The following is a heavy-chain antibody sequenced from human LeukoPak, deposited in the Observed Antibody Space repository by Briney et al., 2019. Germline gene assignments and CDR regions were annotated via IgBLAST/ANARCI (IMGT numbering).Heavy chain of an antibody. J-gene: IGHJ4*02. CDR1: GFTFNTYS. D-gene: IGHD4-11*01. Sequence: PGGSLRLSCAASGFTFNTYSMNWVRQAPGKGLEWVSSISSGSTYIYCADTVKGRFSISRDNAKNSLYLQMNSLRAEDTAVYYCARGRTSGGMTTDIDYWGQGTLVTVSS. CDR3: ARGRTSGGMTTDIDY. CDR2: ISSGSTYI. V-gene: IGHV3-21*01.